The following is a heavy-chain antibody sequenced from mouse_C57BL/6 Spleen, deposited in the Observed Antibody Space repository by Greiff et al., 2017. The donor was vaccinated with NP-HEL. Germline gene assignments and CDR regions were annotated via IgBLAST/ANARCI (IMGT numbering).Heavy chain of an antibody. D-gene: IGHD1-1*01. J-gene: IGHJ1*03. Sequence: EVQLVESEGGLVQPGSSMKLSCTASGFTFSDYYMAWVRQVPEKGLEWVANINYDGSSTYYLDSLKSRFIISRDNAKNILYLKMSSLKSEDTATYYCARDYYGSSRYFDVWGTGTTVTVSS. CDR2: INYDGSST. CDR3: ARDYYGSSRYFDV. V-gene: IGHV5-16*01. CDR1: GFTFSDYY.